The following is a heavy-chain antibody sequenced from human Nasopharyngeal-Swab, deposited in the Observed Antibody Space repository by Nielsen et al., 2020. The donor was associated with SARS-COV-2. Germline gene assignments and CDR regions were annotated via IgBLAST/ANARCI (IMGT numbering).Heavy chain of an antibody. Sequence: GESLKISCAASGFTFSDYYMSWVRQAPGKGLEWVSAISGSGGSTYYADSVKGRFTISRDNSKNTLYLQMNSLRAEDTAVYYCAKDEEPRGWYGGHDAFDIWGQGTMVTVSS. V-gene: IGHV3-23*01. CDR2: ISGSGGST. CDR3: AKDEEPRGWYGGHDAFDI. J-gene: IGHJ3*02. CDR1: GFTFSDYY. D-gene: IGHD6-19*01.